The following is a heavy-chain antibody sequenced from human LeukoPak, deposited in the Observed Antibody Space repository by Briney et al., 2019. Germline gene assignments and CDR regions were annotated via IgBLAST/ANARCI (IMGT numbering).Heavy chain of an antibody. J-gene: IGHJ5*02. D-gene: IGHD6-19*01. CDR2: INHSGST. V-gene: IGHV4-34*01. CDR1: GGSFSGYY. CDR3: ARQRADSSGWYPAWFDP. Sequence: SETLSLTCAVYGGSFSGYYWSWIRQPPGKGLEWIGEINHSGSTNYNPSLKSRVTISVDTSKNQFSLKLSSVTAADTAVYYCARQRADSSGWYPAWFDPWGQGTLVTVSS.